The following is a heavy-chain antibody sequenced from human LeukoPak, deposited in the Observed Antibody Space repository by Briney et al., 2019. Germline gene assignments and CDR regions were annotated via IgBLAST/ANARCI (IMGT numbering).Heavy chain of an antibody. CDR3: ARGGFTTMVRGVIITLDAFDI. V-gene: IGHV4-59*01. D-gene: IGHD3-10*01. CDR2: IYYSGST. J-gene: IGHJ3*02. CDR1: GGSIRTYY. Sequence: SETLSLTCTVSGGSIRTYYWSWIRQPPGKGLEWIGFIYYSGSTKYNPSLKSRVTISVDTSKNQFSLKLSSVTAADTAVYYCARGGFTTMVRGVIITLDAFDIWGQGTMVTVSS.